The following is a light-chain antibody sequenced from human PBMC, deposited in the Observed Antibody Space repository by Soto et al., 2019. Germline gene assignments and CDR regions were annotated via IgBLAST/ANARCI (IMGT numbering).Light chain of an antibody. V-gene: IGKV1-39*01. Sequence: DIQMTQSPSSLSASVEDRVTITCRASQSISSYLNWDQQKPGKAPKPLIYAASSLQSGGTSRFSGSGSGTDITLTISSLQPEDFGTYYCHQRYSTPRTFGQGTKVDIK. CDR3: HQRYSTPRT. J-gene: IGKJ1*01. CDR2: AAS. CDR1: QSISSY.